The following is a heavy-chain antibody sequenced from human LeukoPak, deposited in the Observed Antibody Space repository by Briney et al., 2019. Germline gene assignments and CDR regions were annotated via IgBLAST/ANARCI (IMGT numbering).Heavy chain of an antibody. CDR2: INPNSGGT. CDR3: ARVITIFGVVISGGVC. V-gene: IGHV1-2*02. Sequence: ASVKVSCKASGYTFTGYYMHWVRQAPGQGLEWMGWINPNSGGTNYTQKFQGRVTMTRDTSISTAYMELSRLRSDDTAVYYRARVITIFGVVISGGVCWGQGTLVTVSS. J-gene: IGHJ4*02. CDR1: GYTFTGYY. D-gene: IGHD3-3*01.